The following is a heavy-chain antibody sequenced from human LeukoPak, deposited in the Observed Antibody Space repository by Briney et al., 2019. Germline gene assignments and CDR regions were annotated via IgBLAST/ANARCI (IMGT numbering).Heavy chain of an antibody. Sequence: GGSLILSCAASGFTFSNYAMHWVRQAPGKGLEWVALISYEGNNKYHADSVKGRFTISRDNPKNTLYLQMNSLRTEDTAVYYCARGGDYGSGSFRWRHFDYWGQGTLVTVSS. J-gene: IGHJ4*02. CDR2: ISYEGNNK. D-gene: IGHD3-10*01. CDR3: ARGGDYGSGSFRWRHFDY. V-gene: IGHV3-30-3*01. CDR1: GFTFSNYA.